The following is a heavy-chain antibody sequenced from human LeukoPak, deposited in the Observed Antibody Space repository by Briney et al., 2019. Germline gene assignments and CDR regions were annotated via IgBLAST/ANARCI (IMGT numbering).Heavy chain of an antibody. Sequence: SETLSLTCTVSGGSINSGSYYWSWIRQPAGKGLEWIGRIYTSGSTNYNPSLKSRVTISVDTSKNQFSLKLSSVTAADTAVYYCAREPNTVLDYWGQGTLVTVSS. J-gene: IGHJ4*02. CDR2: IYTSGST. V-gene: IGHV4-61*02. CDR3: AREPNTVLDY. CDR1: GGSINSGSYY. D-gene: IGHD4-11*01.